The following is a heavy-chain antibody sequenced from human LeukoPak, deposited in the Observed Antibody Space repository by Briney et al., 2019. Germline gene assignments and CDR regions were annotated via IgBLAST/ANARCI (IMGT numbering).Heavy chain of an antibody. V-gene: IGHV3-23*01. D-gene: IGHD3-9*01. CDR3: AKVEVTNILTSYSPYYFDY. Sequence: GGSLRLSCTASGFTFSSYAMSWVRQAPGKGLEWVSTVSGTGVTTYYADSVQGRFTISRGNSENTISLQMNSLRAEDTAVYYCAKVEVTNILTSYSPYYFDYWGQGTLVTVSS. CDR1: GFTFSSYA. CDR2: VSGTGVTT. J-gene: IGHJ4*02.